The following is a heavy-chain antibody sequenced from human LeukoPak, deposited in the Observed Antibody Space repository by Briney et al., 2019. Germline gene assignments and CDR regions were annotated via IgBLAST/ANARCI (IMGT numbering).Heavy chain of an antibody. D-gene: IGHD3-3*01. CDR3: ARCPYTVLRFLEWLSYFDY. Sequence: ASVKVSCKASGYTFTGYYMHWVRQAPGQGLEWMGWINPNSGGTNYAQKFQGRVTMTRDTSISTAYMELSRLRSDDTAVYYCARCPYTVLRFLEWLSYFDYWGQGTLVTVSS. CDR1: GYTFTGYY. V-gene: IGHV1-2*02. CDR2: INPNSGGT. J-gene: IGHJ4*02.